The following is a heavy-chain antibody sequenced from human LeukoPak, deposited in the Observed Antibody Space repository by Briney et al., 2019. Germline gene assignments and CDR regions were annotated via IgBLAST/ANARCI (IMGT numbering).Heavy chain of an antibody. Sequence: SETLSLTCAVNGGSLNGYYWSWIRQPPGKGLEWIGEINHIGNTNYDPSLRSRVTISVDTSKNQFSLSLTSATAADTAVYFCARLGSVGYYNYQYMDIWGNGTTATVSS. D-gene: IGHD3-10*01. CDR1: GGSLNGYY. CDR3: ARLGSVGYYNYQYMDI. J-gene: IGHJ6*03. V-gene: IGHV4-34*01. CDR2: INHIGNT.